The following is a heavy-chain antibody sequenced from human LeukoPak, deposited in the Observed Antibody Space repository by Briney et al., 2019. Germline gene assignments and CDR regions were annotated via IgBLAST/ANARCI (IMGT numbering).Heavy chain of an antibody. V-gene: IGHV4-4*07. J-gene: IGHJ4*02. D-gene: IGHD6-19*01. CDR1: VDSFRGYS. CDR2: IYTSGST. CDR3: ARVSPATVAGFDY. Sequence: PSETLSLTCTVSVDSFRGYSWNWIRQPAGKGLEWIGRIYTSGSTNHNPSLNSRVTMSVDTSKNQFSLRLVSVTAADTAVYYCARVSPATVAGFDYLVQGTLVAVS.